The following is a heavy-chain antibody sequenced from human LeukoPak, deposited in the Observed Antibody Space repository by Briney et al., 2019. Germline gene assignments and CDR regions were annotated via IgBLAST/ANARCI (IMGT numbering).Heavy chain of an antibody. CDR2: IIPIFGTA. CDR1: GGTFSSYA. CDR3: ARGLTGTTSGAFDI. V-gene: IGHV1-69*01. J-gene: IGHJ3*02. D-gene: IGHD1-7*01. Sequence: ASVKVSCKASGGTFSSYAISWVRQAPGQGLEWMGGIIPIFGTANYAQKFQGRVTITADESTSTAYMGLSSLRSEDTAVYYCARGLTGTTSGAFDIWGQGTMVTVSS.